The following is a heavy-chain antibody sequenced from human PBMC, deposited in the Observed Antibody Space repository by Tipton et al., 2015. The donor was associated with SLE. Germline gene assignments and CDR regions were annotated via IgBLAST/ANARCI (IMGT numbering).Heavy chain of an antibody. D-gene: IGHD1-26*01. V-gene: IGHV4-61*05. J-gene: IGHJ6*02. CDR3: ATGRGADGYYTYGLDV. CDR1: AGSITSSSYY. CDR2: VSSRGSP. Sequence: TLSLTCTVSAGSITSSSYYWAWIRQPPGKGLECIGHVSSRGSPTYHPSLKSRVTISVDTSKNQFSLRLTSVTAADTAVYYCATGRGADGYYTYGLDVWGQGATVTVSS.